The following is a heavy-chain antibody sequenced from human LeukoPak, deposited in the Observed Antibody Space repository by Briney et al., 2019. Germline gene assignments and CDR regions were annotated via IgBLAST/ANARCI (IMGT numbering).Heavy chain of an antibody. D-gene: IGHD3-10*01. V-gene: IGHV3-23*01. J-gene: IGHJ6*03. CDR1: GFTFSSYG. Sequence: PGGTLRLSCAASGFTFSSYGMSWVRQAPGKGLEWVSAISGSGGGTYYADSVKGRFTISRDNSKNTLYLQMNSLRAEDTAVCYCAKVPLWFGELSYYYYYYMDVWGKGTTVTISS. CDR3: AKVPLWFGELSYYYYYYMDV. CDR2: ISGSGGGT.